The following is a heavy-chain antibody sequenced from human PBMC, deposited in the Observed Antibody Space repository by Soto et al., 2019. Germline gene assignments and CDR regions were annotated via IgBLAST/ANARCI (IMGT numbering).Heavy chain of an antibody. D-gene: IGHD3-22*01. CDR2: IYYSGST. Sequence: GGSISSGDYYWSWIRQPPGKGLEWIGYIYYSGSTYYNPSLKSRVTISVDTSKNQFSLKLSSVTAADTAVYYCARDQYYYDSSGGKTNWFDPWGQGTLVTVSS. J-gene: IGHJ5*02. V-gene: IGHV4-30-4*01. CDR3: ARDQYYYDSSGGKTNWFDP. CDR1: GGSISSGDYY.